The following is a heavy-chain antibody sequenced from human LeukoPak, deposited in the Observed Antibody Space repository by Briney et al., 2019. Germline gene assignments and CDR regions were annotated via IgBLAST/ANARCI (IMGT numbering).Heavy chain of an antibody. CDR3: ARGRGIDY. D-gene: IGHD3-10*01. CDR2: ISRSSTTM. Sequence: PGGSLRLSCAASEFSFSAYAMNWVRQAPGKGLEWISYISRSSTTMYYADSVEGRFTISRDNAKNSLYLQMNSLRAEDTAVYYCARGRGIDYWGQGTLVTVSS. CDR1: EFSFSAYA. J-gene: IGHJ4*02. V-gene: IGHV3-48*04.